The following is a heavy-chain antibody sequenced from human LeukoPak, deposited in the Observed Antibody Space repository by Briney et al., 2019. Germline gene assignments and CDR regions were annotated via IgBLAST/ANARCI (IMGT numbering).Heavy chain of an antibody. CDR3: ARVTTGTVDY. CDR2: ISYSGTT. D-gene: IGHD1-1*01. J-gene: IGHJ4*02. CDR1: GGSVSNYY. V-gene: IGHV4-59*02. Sequence: PSETLSLTCTVSGGSVSNYYWGWIRQPPGKRLEWIGYISYSGTTNYIPSLKSRVTILVDTSKNQFSLKLSSMTAADTAVYYCARVTTGTVDYWGQGTLVTVSS.